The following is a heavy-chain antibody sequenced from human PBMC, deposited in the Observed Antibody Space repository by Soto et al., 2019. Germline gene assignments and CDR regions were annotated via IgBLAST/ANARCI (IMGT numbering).Heavy chain of an antibody. CDR2: IGIAGDT. Sequence: GSLRLSCAASGFTFSKYRMNWVRQVTGKGLEWVSAIGIAGDTYYPDSVKGRFTIFRENAKNSLYLQMNSLRAGDTAVYYCASAESTVNGALVYWGQGIVVTVSS. J-gene: IGHJ4*02. D-gene: IGHD1-26*01. CDR1: GFTFSKYR. V-gene: IGHV3-13*04. CDR3: ASAESTVNGALVY.